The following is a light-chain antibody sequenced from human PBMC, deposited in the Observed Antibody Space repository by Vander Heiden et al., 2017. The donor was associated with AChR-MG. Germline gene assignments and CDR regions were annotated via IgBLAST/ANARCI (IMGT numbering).Light chain of an antibody. J-gene: IGKJ5*01. CDR2: TAS. V-gene: IGKV1-39*01. Sequence: DIQLTQSPSSPSASVRDTDRITRRASQSIRKTFNWYHQKPGKAPKLHIYTASTLQSGLPSRFNGSGSGTDFTLTINSLQPEDFATYYCQQSHSTSITFGQGTRLDTK. CDR1: QSIRKT. CDR3: QQSHSTSIT.